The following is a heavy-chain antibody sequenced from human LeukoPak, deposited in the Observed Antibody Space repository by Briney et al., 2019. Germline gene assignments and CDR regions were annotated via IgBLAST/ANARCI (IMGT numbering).Heavy chain of an antibody. CDR3: ARVERTLGYCSSTSCYTPHFDY. J-gene: IGHJ4*02. CDR2: ISAYNGNT. V-gene: IGHV1-18*01. D-gene: IGHD2-2*02. Sequence: ASVKTSCKASGYTFTRYGISWVRQAPGQGLEWMGWISAYNGNTNYAQKLQGRVTMTTDTSTSTAYMELRSLRSDDTAVYYCARVERTLGYCSSTSCYTPHFDYWGQGTLVTVSS. CDR1: GYTFTRYG.